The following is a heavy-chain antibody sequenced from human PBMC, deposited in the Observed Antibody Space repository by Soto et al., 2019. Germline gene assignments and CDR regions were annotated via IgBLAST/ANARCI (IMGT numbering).Heavy chain of an antibody. V-gene: IGHV3-30*18. J-gene: IGHJ4*02. CDR2: ISYDGGNK. D-gene: IGHD3-16*01. CDR1: GFTFSSYG. Sequence: PGGSLRLSCAASGFTFSSYGMHWVRQAPGKGLEWVALISYDGGNKYYADSVKGRFTISRDNSKNMVYLQMNSLRAEDTAVYYCAKDVHEGAFDYWGQGTLVTVSS. CDR3: AKDVHEGAFDY.